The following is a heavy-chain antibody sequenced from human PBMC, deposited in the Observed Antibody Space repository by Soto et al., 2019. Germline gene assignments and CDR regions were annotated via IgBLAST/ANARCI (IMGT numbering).Heavy chain of an antibody. CDR2: INHSGST. D-gene: IGHD2-2*02. J-gene: IGHJ5*02. CDR3: AREFVWVVVPAAIGRFDP. CDR1: GGSFSGYY. V-gene: IGHV4-34*01. Sequence: QVQLQQWGAGLLKPSETLSLTCAVYGGSFSGYYWSWIRQPPGKGLEWIGEINHSGSTNYNPSLKSRVTRSVDTSKNQFSLKLSSVTAADTAVYYCAREFVWVVVPAAIGRFDPWGQGTLVTVSS.